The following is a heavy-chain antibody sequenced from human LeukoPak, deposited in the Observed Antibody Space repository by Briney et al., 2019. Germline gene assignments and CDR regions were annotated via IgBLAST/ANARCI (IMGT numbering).Heavy chain of an antibody. V-gene: IGHV3-21*01. D-gene: IGHD3-22*01. CDR2: ISSSSTYI. CDR1: GFTLRSYS. CDR3: ARVGYYYDSSTYSDGFDM. Sequence: GGPLRLSCAASGFTLRSYSMNWLRQAPGKGLEWVSSISSSSTYIYYADSVKGRFTISRDNAKNSLYLQMNSLRAEDTAVYYCARVGYYYDSSTYSDGFDMWGQGTMVTVSS. J-gene: IGHJ3*02.